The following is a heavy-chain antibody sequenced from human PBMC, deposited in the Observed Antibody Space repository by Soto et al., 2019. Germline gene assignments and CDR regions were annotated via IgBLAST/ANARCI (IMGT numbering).Heavy chain of an antibody. CDR1: GGSISSGDYY. V-gene: IGHV4-31*03. Sequence: SSETLSLTCTVSGGSISSGDYYWSWIRQHPGKGLEWIGYIYYSGSTYYNPSLKSRVTISVDTSKNQFSLKLSSVTAADTAVYNCARWWSGSRQGFDPWGQGTLVTVS. CDR3: ARWWSGSRQGFDP. D-gene: IGHD3-3*01. J-gene: IGHJ5*02. CDR2: IYYSGST.